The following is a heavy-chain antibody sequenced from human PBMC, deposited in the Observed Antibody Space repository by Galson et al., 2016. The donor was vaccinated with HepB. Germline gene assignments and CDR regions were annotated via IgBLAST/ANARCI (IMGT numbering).Heavy chain of an antibody. CDR3: ARQGATFDI. V-gene: IGHV4-59*08. CDR2: IFHSGRT. Sequence: LSLTCSVSGVSISSFYWSWIRQPPGTRLEWIGYIFHSGRTDYNPSLKSRATMPLDTSKNQFSLNLTSVTAADTAVYYCARQGATFDIWGQGTMVTVSS. D-gene: IGHD5-12*01. CDR1: GVSISSFY. J-gene: IGHJ3*02.